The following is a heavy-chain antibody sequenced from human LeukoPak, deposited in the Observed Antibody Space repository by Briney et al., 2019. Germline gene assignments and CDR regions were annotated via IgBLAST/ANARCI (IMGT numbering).Heavy chain of an antibody. CDR2: ISWNGVST. CDR1: GFTFADYS. CDR3: AKERGSSGYFDY. Sequence: PGGSLRLSCAASGFTFADYSMHWVRQAPGKGLEWVSLISWNGVSTYYADSVKGRFIISRDNSKNSLYLQINSLRTEDTALYYCAKERGSSGYFDYWGQGTLVTVSS. D-gene: IGHD6-6*01. J-gene: IGHJ4*02. V-gene: IGHV3-43*01.